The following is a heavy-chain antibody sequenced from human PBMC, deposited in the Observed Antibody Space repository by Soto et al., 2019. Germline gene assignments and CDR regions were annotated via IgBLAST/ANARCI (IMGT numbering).Heavy chain of an antibody. CDR3: TGGGTQIDY. CDR1: GYTFTNFG. J-gene: IGHJ4*02. V-gene: IGHV1-18*01. Sequence: QVQLVQSGAEVKKPGASVKVSCKASGYTFTNFGISWVRQAPGQGLEWMGWISAYNGNTNYAQNFQGRVTMTTDTSTSTAYIALRSLRSDDTAVYYCTGGGTQIDYWGQGTLVTVSS. CDR2: ISAYNGNT. D-gene: IGHD3-16*01.